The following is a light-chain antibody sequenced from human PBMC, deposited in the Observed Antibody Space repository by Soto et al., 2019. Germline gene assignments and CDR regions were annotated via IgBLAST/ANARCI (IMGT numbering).Light chain of an antibody. V-gene: IGLV2-14*03. J-gene: IGLJ1*01. Sequence: QSVLTQPASVSGSPGQSITISCTGTSSDVGGYNFVSWYQQHPGKAPKLMIFDVSNRPSGISSRFSGSKSGNTASLTISGLQAEDEAVYYCSSYTSSSTVYVFGTGTTVTVL. CDR2: DVS. CDR1: SSDVGGYNF. CDR3: SSYTSSSTVYV.